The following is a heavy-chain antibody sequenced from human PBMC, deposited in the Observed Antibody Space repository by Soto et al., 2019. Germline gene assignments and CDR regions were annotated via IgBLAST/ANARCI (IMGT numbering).Heavy chain of an antibody. D-gene: IGHD3-10*01. CDR3: VNQRSSGTTYYSNMDL. V-gene: IGHV3-23*01. CDR2: INYSGRTT. J-gene: IGHJ6*02. CDR1: GFSFNTYA. Sequence: EVQLLESGGGLVQPGGSLRLSCETSGFSFNTYAMTWVRQAPGMGLEWVAVINYSGRTTFHAQPVKGRFTISRDNSRNPVFLQMDSLRAEDTAVYYCVNQRSSGTTYYSNMDLWGLGTTVIVSS.